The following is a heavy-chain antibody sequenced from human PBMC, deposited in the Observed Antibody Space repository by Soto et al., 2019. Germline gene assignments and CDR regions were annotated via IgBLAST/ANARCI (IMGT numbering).Heavy chain of an antibody. CDR3: APGPPIWFGEFLPHWFDP. Sequence: QITLKESGPTLVKPTQTLTLTCTFSGFSLSTSGVGVGWIRQPPGKALEWLALIYWDDDKRYSPSLKSRLTITHDTSKTQVVLTMTNMAPFDTATYYCAPGPPIWFGEFLPHWFDPWGQGTLVTVSS. CDR1: GFSLSTSGVG. CDR2: IYWDDDK. D-gene: IGHD3-10*01. J-gene: IGHJ5*02. V-gene: IGHV2-5*02.